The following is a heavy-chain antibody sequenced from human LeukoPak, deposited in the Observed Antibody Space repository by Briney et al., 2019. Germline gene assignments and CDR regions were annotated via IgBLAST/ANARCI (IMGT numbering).Heavy chain of an antibody. CDR3: AKDITGGFDY. CDR2: IYTTGNT. V-gene: IGHV3-66*03. CDR1: GFTVSSNS. Sequence: GGSLRLSCTVSGFTVSSNSMSWVRQAPRKGLEWVLFIYTTGNTHNSDSVKGRFTISRDNSKNTLYLQMNSLRAEDTAVYYCAKDITGGFDYWGQGTLVTVSS. D-gene: IGHD1-14*01. J-gene: IGHJ4*02.